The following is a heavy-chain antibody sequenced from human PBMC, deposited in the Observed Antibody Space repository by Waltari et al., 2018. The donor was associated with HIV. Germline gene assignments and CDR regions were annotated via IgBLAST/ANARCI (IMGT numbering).Heavy chain of an antibody. CDR3: ARPGGYCSGGSCHNWFDP. Sequence: VQLQQWGAGLLKHSETLSLTCAAYGGSFSGYYWSWIRQPPGKGLEWIVEINHSGSTNYNPSLKSRVTISVDTSKNQFSLKLSSVTAADTAVYYCARPGGYCSGGSCHNWFDPWGQGTLVTVSS. V-gene: IGHV4-34*01. CDR2: INHSGST. CDR1: GGSFSGYY. J-gene: IGHJ5*02. D-gene: IGHD2-15*01.